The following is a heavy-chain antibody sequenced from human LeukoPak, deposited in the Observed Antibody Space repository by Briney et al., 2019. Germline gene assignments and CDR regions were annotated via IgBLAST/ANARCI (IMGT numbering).Heavy chain of an antibody. CDR3: ARDREYSYGYN. J-gene: IGHJ4*02. Sequence: GASVKVSCKASGGTFSSYAISWVRQARGRGLEWVGGNIPIFCTANYAQKFQGRVTITADETTSTAYMELSSLRSEDTAVYYCARDREYSYGYNWGQGTLVTVSS. CDR2: NIPIFCTA. CDR1: GGTFSSYA. D-gene: IGHD5-18*01. V-gene: IGHV1-69*13.